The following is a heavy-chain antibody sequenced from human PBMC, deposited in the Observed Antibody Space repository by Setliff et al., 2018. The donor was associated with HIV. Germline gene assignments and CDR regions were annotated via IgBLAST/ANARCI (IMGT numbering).Heavy chain of an antibody. CDR2: INPGDGST. J-gene: IGHJ4*02. Sequence: ASVKVSCKASGYTFTSYYIYWVRQAPGQGLQWMGIINPGDGSTIYAQKFQGRVTMTRDTSTNTAYMELSSLRSEDTAVYYCARGSCSGCYLSDYWGLGTLVTVSS. D-gene: IGHD6-19*01. CDR1: GYTFTSYY. CDR3: ARGSCSGCYLSDY. V-gene: IGHV1-46*01.